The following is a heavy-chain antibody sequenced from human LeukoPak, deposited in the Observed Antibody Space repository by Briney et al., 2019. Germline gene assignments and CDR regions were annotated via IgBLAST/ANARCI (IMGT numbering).Heavy chain of an antibody. D-gene: IGHD2/OR15-2a*01. CDR3: ARGRSTTTTLPDY. Sequence: GGSLRLSCVGSGFTFSNYAMTWVRQAPGKGLEWVSAITASGARTYYVDSLKGRFTISRGNSKDTLSLQINGLRDEDTAIYYCARGRSTTTTLPDYWGQGTLVTVSS. CDR2: ITASGART. V-gene: IGHV3-23*01. CDR1: GFTFSNYA. J-gene: IGHJ4*02.